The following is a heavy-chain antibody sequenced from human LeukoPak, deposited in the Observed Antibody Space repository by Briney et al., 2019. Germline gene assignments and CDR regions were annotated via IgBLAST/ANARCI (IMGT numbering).Heavy chain of an antibody. CDR1: GGSISSSSYY. V-gene: IGHV4-39*01. Sequence: SETLSLTCIVSGGSISSSSYYWGWIRQPPGKGLEWIGSIYYSGSTYYNPSLKSRFTISVDTSKNQLSLKLSSATAADTAVYNCARLTVWGSYRYDYWGQGTLVTVSS. J-gene: IGHJ4*02. CDR2: IYYSGST. CDR3: ARLTVWGSYRYDY. D-gene: IGHD3-16*02.